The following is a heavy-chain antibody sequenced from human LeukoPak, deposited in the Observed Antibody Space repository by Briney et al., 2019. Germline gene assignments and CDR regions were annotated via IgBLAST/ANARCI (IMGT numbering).Heavy chain of an antibody. CDR1: GFTFSSYA. J-gene: IGHJ4*02. V-gene: IGHV3-23*01. Sequence: GGSLRLSCAASGFTFSSYAMSWIRQAPGKGLEWVSGISGNGGSTYYADSVKGRFTISRDNSKNTLYLQMNSLRAEDTAVYYCAKAPYCSSTSCYTVPDWGQGTLVIVSS. D-gene: IGHD2-2*02. CDR3: AKAPYCSSTSCYTVPD. CDR2: ISGNGGST.